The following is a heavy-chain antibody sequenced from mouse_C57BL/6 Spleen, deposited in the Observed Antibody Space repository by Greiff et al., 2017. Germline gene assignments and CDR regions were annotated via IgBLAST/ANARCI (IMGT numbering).Heavy chain of an antibody. CDR1: GYTFTSYW. CDR2: INPSNGGT. J-gene: IGHJ3*01. D-gene: IGHD4-1*01. CDR3: ARYGELGLAWFAY. V-gene: IGHV1-53*01. Sequence: QVQLQQPGTELVKPGASVKLSCKASGYTFTSYWMHWVKQRPGQGLEWIGNINPSNGGTNHNEKFKSKATLTVDKSSSTAYMQLSSLTSEDSAVYYCARYGELGLAWFAYWGQGTLVTVSA.